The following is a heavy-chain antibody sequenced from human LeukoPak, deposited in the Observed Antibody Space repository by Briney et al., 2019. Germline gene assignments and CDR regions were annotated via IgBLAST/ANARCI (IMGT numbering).Heavy chain of an antibody. J-gene: IGHJ4*02. CDR3: ARADGDWLDY. D-gene: IGHD2-21*01. CDR1: GFTFSNHW. V-gene: IGHV3-21*01. CDR2: ISSSSSYI. Sequence: GGSLRLSCAASGFTFSNHWMHWVRQAPGKGLEWVSSISSSSSYIYYADLVKGRFTISRDNAKNSLYLQMNSLRAEDTAVYYCARADGDWLDYWGQGTLVTVSS.